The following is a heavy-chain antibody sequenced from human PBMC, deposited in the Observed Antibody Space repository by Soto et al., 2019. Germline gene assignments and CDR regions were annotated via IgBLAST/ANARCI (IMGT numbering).Heavy chain of an antibody. CDR3: ARLVLDDCGGDCYSGYYFAY. CDR2: IYPADSDT. Sequence: GESLKISCKGSGYTFSNYWIGWVRQMPGKGLEWMGIIYPADSDTRYSPSFQGQVTISADKSIGTAYLQFNSLRASDTAMYYCARLVLDDCGGDCYSGYYFAYWGQGTLVTVSS. V-gene: IGHV5-51*01. D-gene: IGHD2-21*01. CDR1: GYTFSNYW. J-gene: IGHJ4*02.